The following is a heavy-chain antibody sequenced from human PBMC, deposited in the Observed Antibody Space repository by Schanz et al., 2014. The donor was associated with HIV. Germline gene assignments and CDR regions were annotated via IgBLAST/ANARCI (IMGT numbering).Heavy chain of an antibody. CDR2: VRHIGGT. CDR1: GGSFRGYY. J-gene: IGHJ4*01. CDR3: ARGDFGGNSVDY. D-gene: IGHD4-17*01. V-gene: IGHV4-34*02. Sequence: QVQLQQWGAGLLKPSETLSLTCAVYGGSFRGYYWTWIRQFPGLGLEWIGGVRHIGGTNYNPSLKSRVTITRDMPKNHFSLTLTSVPAADTAVYFCARGDFGGNSVDYWGHGNMVTVSS.